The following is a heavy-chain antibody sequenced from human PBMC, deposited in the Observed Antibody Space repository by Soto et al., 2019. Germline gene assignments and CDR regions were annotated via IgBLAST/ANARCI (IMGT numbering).Heavy chain of an antibody. D-gene: IGHD3-10*01. V-gene: IGHV3-23*01. CDR2: ISGSGGST. CDR3: AKDMVRGVIPPILDS. CDR1: GFTFSSYA. Sequence: EVQLLESGGGLVQPGGSLRLSCAASGFTFSSYAMSWVRQAPGKGLEWVSAISGSGGSTYYADSVKGRFTISRDNSKNTLYLQMNRLRAEDTAVYYCAKDMVRGVIPPILDSWGKGTLVTVSS. J-gene: IGHJ4*02.